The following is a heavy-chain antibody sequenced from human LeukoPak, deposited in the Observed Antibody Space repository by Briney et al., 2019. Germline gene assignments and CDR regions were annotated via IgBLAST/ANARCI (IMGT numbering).Heavy chain of an antibody. D-gene: IGHD5-18*01. CDR3: ARDTVDTVMVASMDV. V-gene: IGHV1-69*04. CDR1: GGTFSSYA. CDR2: IIPILGIA. J-gene: IGHJ6*02. Sequence: ASVKVSCKASGGTFSSYAISWVRQAPGQGLEWMGRIIPILGIANYAQKFQGRVTITADKSTSTAYMELSSLRSEDTAVYYCARDTVDTVMVASMDVWGQGTTVTVSS.